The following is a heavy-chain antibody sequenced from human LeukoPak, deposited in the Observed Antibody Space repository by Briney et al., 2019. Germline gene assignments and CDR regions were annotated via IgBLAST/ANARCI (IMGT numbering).Heavy chain of an antibody. CDR2: TYYRSKWFS. D-gene: IGHD3-22*01. Sequence: KLSQTLSLTCVISGDGVSSNSAAWNWIRQSPSRGLEWLGRTYYRSKWFSDYTVSMRSRVTINPDTSKNQFSLQLNSVTPEDTAVYYCARTYYDSGGYHVSTGYWGQGTLVTVSS. J-gene: IGHJ4*02. CDR1: GDGVSSNSAA. CDR3: ARTYYDSGGYHVSTGY. V-gene: IGHV6-1*01.